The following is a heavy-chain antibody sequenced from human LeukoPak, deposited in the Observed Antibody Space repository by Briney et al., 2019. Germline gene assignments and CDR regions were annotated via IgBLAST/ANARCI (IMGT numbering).Heavy chain of an antibody. CDR2: ISGSGGST. CDR1: GFTFSSYA. J-gene: IGHJ5*02. V-gene: IGHV3-23*01. Sequence: PGGSLRLSCAASGFTFSSYAMSWVRQAPGKGLEWVSAISGSGGSTYYAGSVRGRFTISRDNSKNTVYLQMNSLRAEDTATYYCARDIRNYYDSGAYGWFDPWGQGTLVPVSS. D-gene: IGHD3-10*01. CDR3: ARDIRNYYDSGAYGWFDP.